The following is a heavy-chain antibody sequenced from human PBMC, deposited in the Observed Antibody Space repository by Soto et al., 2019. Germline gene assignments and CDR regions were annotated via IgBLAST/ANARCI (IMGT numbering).Heavy chain of an antibody. CDR1: GYTFTDYY. Sequence: QVHLVQSGAELKKPGASVKVSCKASGYTFTDYYIHWVRQAPGQGLEWMGWINPNNGGTNYAQKFQCWVTMTRDTSISTAYMELSRLRSDGTAVYYCARGSYGDYEFDWFDLWGQGTLVTVSS. V-gene: IGHV1-2*04. CDR3: ARGSYGDYEFDWFDL. D-gene: IGHD4-17*01. J-gene: IGHJ5*02. CDR2: INPNNGGT.